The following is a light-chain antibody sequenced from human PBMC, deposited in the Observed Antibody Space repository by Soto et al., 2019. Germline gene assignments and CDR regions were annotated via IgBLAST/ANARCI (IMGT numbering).Light chain of an antibody. Sequence: DIVMTQSPDSLAVSLGERATINCKSSQGVLNRSKNKNYIAWYQHKPGQPPKMLIYWASTRESGVPDRFSGSVSGTDFSHTITSPQAEDVAVYYCQQHNSLPWTFGQGTKVEI. J-gene: IGKJ1*01. CDR3: QQHNSLPWT. CDR2: WAS. CDR1: QGVLNRSKNKNY. V-gene: IGKV4-1*01.